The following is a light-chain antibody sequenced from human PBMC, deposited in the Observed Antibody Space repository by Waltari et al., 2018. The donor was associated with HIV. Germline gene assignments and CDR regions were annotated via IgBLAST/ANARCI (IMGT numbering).Light chain of an antibody. CDR3: QVWDRGSDHYV. Sequence: SSLLTQPPSVSVAPGKTARISCEGDNTGSKSVHWYQEKPGQAPVVVMYYDSDRPAGIPERFSGSKSGNTATLTISRVEAGDEADYYCQVWDRGSDHYVFGTGTKVTVV. V-gene: IGLV3-21*04. CDR1: NTGSKS. CDR2: YDS. J-gene: IGLJ1*01.